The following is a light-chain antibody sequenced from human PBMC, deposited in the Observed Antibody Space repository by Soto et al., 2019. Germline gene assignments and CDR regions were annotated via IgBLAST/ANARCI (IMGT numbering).Light chain of an antibody. CDR3: CSYAGSYTPMVV. V-gene: IGLV2-11*01. CDR2: DVS. CDR1: SSDVGAYDY. J-gene: IGLJ2*01. Sequence: QSVLTQPASVSGSPGQSITISCTGTSSDVGAYDYVSWYQQHPGKAPKLMIYDVSKRPSGVPDRFSGSKSGNTASLTISGLQAEDEADYYCCSYAGSYTPMVVFGGGTKLTVL.